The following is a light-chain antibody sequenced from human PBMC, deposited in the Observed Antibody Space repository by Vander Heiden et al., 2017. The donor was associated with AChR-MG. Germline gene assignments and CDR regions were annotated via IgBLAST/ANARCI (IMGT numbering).Light chain of an antibody. V-gene: IGKV3-11*01. CDR2: GAS. J-gene: IGKJ1*01. CDR3: QQRRSWPRT. Sequence: EIVLTQSTVTLSLSPGARATLTCRSRQSVSAYLAWYQQQPGQHPRLLVYGASTRASGVPDRFSGSGSGTDFILTISSLEPEDFAVYYCQQRRSWPRTFGQGS. CDR1: QSVSAY.